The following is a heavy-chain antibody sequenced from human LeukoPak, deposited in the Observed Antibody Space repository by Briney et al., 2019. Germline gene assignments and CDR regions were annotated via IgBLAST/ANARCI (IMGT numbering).Heavy chain of an antibody. Sequence: WASVKVSCKVSGYTLTELSIHWVRQAPGKGLEWMGGFDPEDGETIYAQKFQGRVTMTEDTSTDTAYMELSSLRSEDTAVYYCATFLPNYYDSSGYYLDIWGQGTMVTVSS. CDR1: GYTLTELS. V-gene: IGHV1-24*01. CDR2: FDPEDGET. CDR3: ATFLPNYYDSSGYYLDI. J-gene: IGHJ3*02. D-gene: IGHD3-22*01.